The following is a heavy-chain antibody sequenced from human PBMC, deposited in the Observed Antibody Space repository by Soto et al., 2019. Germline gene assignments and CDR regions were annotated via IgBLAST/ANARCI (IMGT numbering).Heavy chain of an antibody. J-gene: IGHJ3*02. CDR2: ISAYNGNT. CDR1: GYTFTSYG. CDR3: ARDRRYCSSTSCYSAFDI. V-gene: IGHV1-18*01. Sequence: ASVKVSCKASGYTFTSYGISWVRQAPGQGLEWMGWISAYNGNTNYAQKLQGRVTMTTDTSTSTAYMELRSLRSDDTAVYYCARDRRYCSSTSCYSAFDIWGQGTMVT. D-gene: IGHD2-2*01.